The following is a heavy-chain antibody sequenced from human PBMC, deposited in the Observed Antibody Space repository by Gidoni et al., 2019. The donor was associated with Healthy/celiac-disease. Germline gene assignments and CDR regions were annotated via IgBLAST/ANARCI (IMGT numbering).Heavy chain of an antibody. J-gene: IGHJ4*02. CDR2: ISYDGSNK. Sequence: QVQLVESGGGVVQPGRSLRLSCAASGFTFSSYGMHWVRQAPGKGLEWVAVISYDGSNKYYADSVKGRFTISRDNSKNTLYLQMNSLRAEDTAVYYCAKVGGDYGDNYWGQGTLVTVSS. CDR3: AKVGGDYGDNY. V-gene: IGHV3-30*18. CDR1: GFTFSSYG. D-gene: IGHD4-17*01.